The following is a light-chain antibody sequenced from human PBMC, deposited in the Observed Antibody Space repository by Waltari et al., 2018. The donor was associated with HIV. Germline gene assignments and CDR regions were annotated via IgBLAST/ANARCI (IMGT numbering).Light chain of an antibody. CDR2: EVS. J-gene: IGLJ2*01. CDR1: SSEVGNYTY. V-gene: IGLV2-8*01. CDR3: TSYGGINNYVV. Sequence: QSALTQPPSASGSPGQSVTISCTGTSSEVGNYTYVSWYQQHPGHAPKLMIFEVSRRPSGVPHRFSGSKSGTTASLTVSGLQAEDEADYYCTSYGGINNYVVFGGGTKLTVL.